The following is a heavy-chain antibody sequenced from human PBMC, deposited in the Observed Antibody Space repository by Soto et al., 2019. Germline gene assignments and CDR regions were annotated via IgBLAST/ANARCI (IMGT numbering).Heavy chain of an antibody. D-gene: IGHD4-4*01. Sequence: PSETLSLTCTVSGGSISSGGYYWSWIRQHPGKGLEWIGYIYYSGSTYYNPSLKSRVTISVDTSKNQFSLKLSSVTAADTAVYYCASESPAPLTTLPPGLDVLGPGTTVNLSS. CDR3: ASESPAPLTTLPPGLDV. CDR2: IYYSGST. J-gene: IGHJ6*02. CDR1: GGSISSGGYY. V-gene: IGHV4-31*03.